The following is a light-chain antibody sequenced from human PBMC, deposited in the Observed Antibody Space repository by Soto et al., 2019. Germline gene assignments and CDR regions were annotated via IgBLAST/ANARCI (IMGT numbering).Light chain of an antibody. CDR1: SSDVGTYNL. CDR3: CSYAGSSTYV. J-gene: IGLJ1*01. V-gene: IGLV2-23*01. Sequence: QSALTQPASVSGSPGQSIAISCTGTSSDVGTYNLVSWYQQHPGKAPKLLLYENSQRPSGVSDRFSGSKSGNTASLTISGLQAEDEADYYCCSYAGSSTYVFGTGTKVTVL. CDR2: ENS.